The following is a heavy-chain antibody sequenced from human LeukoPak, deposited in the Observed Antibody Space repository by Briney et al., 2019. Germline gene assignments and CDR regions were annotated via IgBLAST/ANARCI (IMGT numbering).Heavy chain of an antibody. J-gene: IGHJ4*02. V-gene: IGHV4-34*01. D-gene: IGHD3-9*01. CDR1: GGAFSGYY. CDR2: INHSGST. Sequence: SETLSLTCAVYGGAFSGYYWSWIRQPPGKGLEWIGEINHSGSTNYNPSLKSRVTISVDTSKNQFSLKLSSVTAADTAVYYCAGTPEYYDILTGYNSLYYFDYWGQGTLVTVSS. CDR3: AGTPEYYDILTGYNSLYYFDY.